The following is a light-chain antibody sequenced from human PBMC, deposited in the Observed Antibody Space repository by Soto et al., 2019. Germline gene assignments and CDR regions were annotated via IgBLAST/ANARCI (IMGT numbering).Light chain of an antibody. V-gene: IGKV3-20*01. J-gene: IGKJ1*01. Sequence: ETVLTQSPGTLSLSPGERATLSCRASQSVSSSYLAWYQQKPGQAPRLLIYGASSRATGIPDRFSGSGSETDFTLIISRLEPEDFAVYYCQQYDSPPWTFGQGTKVEIK. CDR2: GAS. CDR1: QSVSSSY. CDR3: QQYDSPPWT.